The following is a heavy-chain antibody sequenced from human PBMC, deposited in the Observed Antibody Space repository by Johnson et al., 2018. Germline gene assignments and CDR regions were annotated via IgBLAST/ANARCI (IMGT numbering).Heavy chain of an antibody. CDR3: ARLLISSRGVDV. CDR2: IHQSGISHTGSN. J-gene: IGHJ6*02. D-gene: IGHD6-6*01. Sequence: QVQLQESGPGLVKPSGTLSLTCDVSGVPISSSMWWSWVRQPPGKGLEWIGEIHQSGISHTGSNNYNPSLKSRVTISVDRSKKQFSLKLRSGTAADTAVYYCARLLISSRGVDVWGQGTTVTVSS. V-gene: IGHV4-4*02. CDR1: GVPISSSMW.